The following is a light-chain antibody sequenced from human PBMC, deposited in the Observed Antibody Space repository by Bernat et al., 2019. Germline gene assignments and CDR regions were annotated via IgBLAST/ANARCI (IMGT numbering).Light chain of an antibody. CDR2: DVS. V-gene: IGLV2-14*03. CDR1: SSDVGGYNY. J-gene: IGLJ1*01. CDR3: SSYTSSSTRI. Sequence: QSALTQPASVSGSPGQSITISCTGTSSDVGGYNYVSWYQQHPGKAPKLMIYDVSNRPSGVSNRFSVSKSGNTASLTIPGLQAEDEADYYCSSYTSSSTRIFGTGTKVTVL.